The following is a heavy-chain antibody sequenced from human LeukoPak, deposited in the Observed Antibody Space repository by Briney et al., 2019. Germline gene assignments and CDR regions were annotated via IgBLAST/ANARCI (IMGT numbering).Heavy chain of an antibody. D-gene: IGHD2-21*02. J-gene: IGHJ4*02. V-gene: IGHV3-30*03. Sequence: GGSLRLSCAASGFTFSSYAMHWVRQAPGKGLEWVAVISSDGSYKYYADSVKGRFTISRDNSKNTLYLQINSLRAEDTAVYYCARQKHIVVVTAGFDYWGQGTLVTVSS. CDR1: GFTFSSYA. CDR3: ARQKHIVVVTAGFDY. CDR2: ISSDGSYK.